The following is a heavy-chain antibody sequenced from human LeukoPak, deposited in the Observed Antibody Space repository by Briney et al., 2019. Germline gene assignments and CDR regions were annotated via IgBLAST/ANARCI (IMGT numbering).Heavy chain of an antibody. CDR3: ARPYYYDSRIDP. CDR2: MYYSGST. Sequence: SETLSLTCTVSGGPISSGDYYWSWIRQPPGKGLEWIAYMYYSGSTYYNPSLKSRVTMSADTSKNQLPLKLSSVTAADTAVYYCARPYYYDSRIDPWGQGILVTVSS. V-gene: IGHV4-30-4*02. CDR1: GGPISSGDYY. D-gene: IGHD3-22*01. J-gene: IGHJ5*02.